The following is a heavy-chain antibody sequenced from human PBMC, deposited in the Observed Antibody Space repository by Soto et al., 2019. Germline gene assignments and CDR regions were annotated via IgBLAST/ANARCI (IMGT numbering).Heavy chain of an antibody. J-gene: IGHJ5*02. Sequence: VQLQESGPGLVKPSETLSLTCTVSGGSVNSYYWSWIRQPPGKGLEWIGYMYYRGTTKYNPSLQSRVTISVDTSKNQFSLKLSSATAADTAVYYCATTGGYSFGDMGVDPWGQGTLVTVSS. V-gene: IGHV4-59*02. CDR1: GGSVNSYY. D-gene: IGHD5-18*01. CDR3: ATTGGYSFGDMGVDP. CDR2: MYYRGTT.